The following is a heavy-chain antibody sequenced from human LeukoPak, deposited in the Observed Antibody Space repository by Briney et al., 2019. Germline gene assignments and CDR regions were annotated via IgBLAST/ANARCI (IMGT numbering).Heavy chain of an antibody. CDR1: GFTFSSYA. J-gene: IGHJ6*02. Sequence: GGSLRLSCAASGFTFSSYAMHWVRQAPGKGLEWVAVISYDGSNKYYADSVKGRFTISRDNSKNTLYLRMNSLRAEDTAVYYCARGLGTGSLGPNYYYYGMDVWGQGTTVTVSS. V-gene: IGHV3-30-3*01. CDR2: ISYDGSNK. CDR3: ARGLGTGSLGPNYYYYGMDV. D-gene: IGHD3/OR15-3a*01.